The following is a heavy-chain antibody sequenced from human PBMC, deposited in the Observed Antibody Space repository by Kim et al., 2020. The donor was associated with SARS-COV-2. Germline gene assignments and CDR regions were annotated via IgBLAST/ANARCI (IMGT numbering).Heavy chain of an antibody. CDR2: IKYDESER. Sequence: GGSLRLSCIASGFSFSNYWMAWVRQAPGKGPEWVANIKYDESERYYVDSVKGRSIISRDNGKRSLYLQMDSLRAEDTALYYCARDVGGNLENWGQGTLVTVSS. D-gene: IGHD2-15*01. CDR1: GFSFSNYW. J-gene: IGHJ4*02. V-gene: IGHV3-7*01. CDR3: ARDVGGNLEN.